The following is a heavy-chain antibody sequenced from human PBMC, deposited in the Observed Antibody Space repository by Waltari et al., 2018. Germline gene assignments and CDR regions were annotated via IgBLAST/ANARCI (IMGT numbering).Heavy chain of an antibody. D-gene: IGHD3-22*01. CDR1: GFTFSSYA. CDR3: AKDRETMIVVVIPGNFDY. CDR2: ISGSGGST. J-gene: IGHJ4*02. Sequence: EVQLVESGGGLVQPGGSLRLSCAASGFTFSSYAMSWVRQAPGQGLEWVSAISGSGGSTYYADSVKGRFTNSRDNSKNTLYLQMNSLRAEDTAVYYCAKDRETMIVVVIPGNFDYWGQGTLVTVSS. V-gene: IGHV3-23*04.